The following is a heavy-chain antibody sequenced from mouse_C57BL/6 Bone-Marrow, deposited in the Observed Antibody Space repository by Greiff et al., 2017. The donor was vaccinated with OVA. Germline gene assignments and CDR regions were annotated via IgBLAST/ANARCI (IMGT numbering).Heavy chain of an antibody. J-gene: IGHJ4*01. D-gene: IGHD1-1*01. CDR3: ARRRYRYYAMDY. CDR1: GFTFSDYY. CDR2: ISNGGGST. Sequence: EVQVVESGGGLVQPGGSLKLSCAASGFTFSDYYMYWVRQTPEKRLEWVAYISNGGGSTYYPDTVKGRFTISRDNAKNTLYLQMSRLKSEDTAMYYCARRRYRYYAMDYWGQGTSVTVSS. V-gene: IGHV5-12*01.